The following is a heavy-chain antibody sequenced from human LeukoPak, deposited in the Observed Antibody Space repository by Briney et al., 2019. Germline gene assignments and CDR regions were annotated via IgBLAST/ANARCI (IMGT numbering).Heavy chain of an antibody. CDR3: ARGGYSSSWYYYGMDV. CDR1: GFIFSSYA. J-gene: IGHJ6*02. D-gene: IGHD6-13*01. Sequence: GGSLRLSCGASGFIFSSYAMSWVRQAPGKGLEWVSAITGSGGSTYYEDSVKGRFTISRDNAKNSLYLQMNSLRAEDKAVYYCARGGYSSSWYYYGMDVWGQGTTVTVSS. V-gene: IGHV3-23*01. CDR2: ITGSGGST.